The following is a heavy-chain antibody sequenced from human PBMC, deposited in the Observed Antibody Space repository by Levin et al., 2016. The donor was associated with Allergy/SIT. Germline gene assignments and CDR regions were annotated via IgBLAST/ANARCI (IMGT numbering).Heavy chain of an antibody. D-gene: IGHD1-7*01. V-gene: IGHV6-1*01. CDR3: ARVGPRITGTTWA. CDR2: TYYRSKWYN. Sequence: WIRQSPSRGLEWLGRTYYRSKWYNDYAVSVKSRITINPDTSKNQFSLQLNSVAPEDTAVYYCARVGPRITGTTWAWGQGTLVTVSS. J-gene: IGHJ5*02.